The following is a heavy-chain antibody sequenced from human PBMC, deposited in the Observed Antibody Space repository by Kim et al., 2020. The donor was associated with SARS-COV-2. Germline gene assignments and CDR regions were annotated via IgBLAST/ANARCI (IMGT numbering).Heavy chain of an antibody. CDR1: GGSISSSNW. CDR3: ARAVSVAAAGTD. CDR2: INHSRST. Sequence: SETLSLTCAVSGGSISSSNWGSWVRQPPGKGLGGIGEINHSRSTNYNTPLKSRATTSLDKSKNQFSRKQSSVTATDTAVSYCARAVSVAAAGTDWGQGTLVTVSS. D-gene: IGHD6-13*01. V-gene: IGHV4-4*02. J-gene: IGHJ4*02.